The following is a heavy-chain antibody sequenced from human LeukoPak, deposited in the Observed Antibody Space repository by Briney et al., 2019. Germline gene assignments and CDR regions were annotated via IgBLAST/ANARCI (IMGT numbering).Heavy chain of an antibody. CDR3: ARPSHTEGYDY. CDR2: ISYDGSNK. Sequence: SGGSLRLSCAASGFTFSTYAIHWVRQAPGKGLEWVAVISYDGSNKYYADSVKGRFTISRDNSKNTLYLQMNSLRAEDTAVYYCARPSHTEGYDYWGQGTLVTVSS. D-gene: IGHD5-18*01. J-gene: IGHJ4*02. V-gene: IGHV3-30*04. CDR1: GFTFSTYA.